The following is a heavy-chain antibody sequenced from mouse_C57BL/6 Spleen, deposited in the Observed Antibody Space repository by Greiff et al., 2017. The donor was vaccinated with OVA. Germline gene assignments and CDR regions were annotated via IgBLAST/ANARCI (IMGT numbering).Heavy chain of an antibody. V-gene: IGHV1-82*01. Sequence: VQLKESGPELVKPGASVKISCKASGYAFSSSWMNWVKQRPGKGLEWIGRIYPGDGDTNYNGKFKGKATLTADKSSSTAYMQLSSLTSEDSAVYFCATNLYYFDYWGQGTTLTVSS. J-gene: IGHJ2*01. CDR3: ATNLYYFDY. CDR2: IYPGDGDT. CDR1: GYAFSSSW. D-gene: IGHD4-1*01.